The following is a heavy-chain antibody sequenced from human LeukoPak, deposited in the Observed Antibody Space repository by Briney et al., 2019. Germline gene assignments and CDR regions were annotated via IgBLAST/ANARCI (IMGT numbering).Heavy chain of an antibody. J-gene: IGHJ4*02. CDR1: GFTFNNYA. Sequence: PGGSLRLSCAASGFTFNNYAMSWVRQAPGKGLEWVSSISGTGTSTYYKDSVKGRFTISRDNSKNTLYLQMNSLRAEDTAVYYCAKYLVVVAASPGYFDFWGQGTLLTVSS. V-gene: IGHV3-23*01. D-gene: IGHD2-15*01. CDR2: ISGTGTST. CDR3: AKYLVVVAASPGYFDF.